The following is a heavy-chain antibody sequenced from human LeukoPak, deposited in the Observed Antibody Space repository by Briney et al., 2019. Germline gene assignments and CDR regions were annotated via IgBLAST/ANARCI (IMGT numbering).Heavy chain of an antibody. D-gene: IGHD3-10*01. CDR1: GGSIISSGDY. CDR3: ARQRASGTWAFDI. J-gene: IGHJ3*02. V-gene: IGHV4-39*01. CDR2: IYYTGTT. Sequence: SETLSLTCTVSGGSIISSGDYWWGWIRQPPGKGLEWIGSIYYTGTTYSDPSLKSRVTISVDTSKSHFSLRLTSVTAADTAVYYCARQRASGTWAFDIWGQGTMVTVSS.